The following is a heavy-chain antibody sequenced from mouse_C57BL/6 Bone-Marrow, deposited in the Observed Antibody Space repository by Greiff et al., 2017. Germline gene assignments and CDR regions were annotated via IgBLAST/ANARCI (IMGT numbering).Heavy chain of an antibody. D-gene: IGHD1-1*01. CDR1: GYTFTNYW. CDR3: ARDEMGYYGSSDYYAMDY. J-gene: IGHJ4*01. V-gene: IGHV1-63*01. Sequence: QVQLKQSGAELVRPGTSVKMSCKASGYTFTNYWIGWAKQRPGHGLEWIGDIYPGGGYTNYNEKFKGKATLTADKSSTTAYMQLSSLTSEDAAIYYCARDEMGYYGSSDYYAMDYWGQGTSVTVSS. CDR2: IYPGGGYT.